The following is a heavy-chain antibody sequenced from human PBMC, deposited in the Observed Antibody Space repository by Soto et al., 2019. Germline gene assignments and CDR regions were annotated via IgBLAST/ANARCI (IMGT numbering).Heavy chain of an antibody. CDR2: RGYRTTDT. CDR1: GFILSRHA. V-gene: IGHV3-23*01. CDR3: AKDRGGGWGIDY. Sequence: EVLLLQSGGGLAQPGESLTLSCATSGFILSRHAMSWVRQAPGKGLDWVSVRGYRTTDTYYADSVKVRFTISRDESKTTVYLQINTLRVEDTAVYYCAKDRGGGWGIDYWGQGPLVTVSS. D-gene: IGHD6-19*01. J-gene: IGHJ4*02.